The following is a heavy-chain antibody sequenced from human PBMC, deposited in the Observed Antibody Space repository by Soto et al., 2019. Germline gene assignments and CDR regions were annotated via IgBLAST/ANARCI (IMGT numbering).Heavy chain of an antibody. J-gene: IGHJ4*02. Sequence: GGSLRLSCAASGFTFSSYAMSWVRQAPGKGLEWVSAISGSGGSTYYADSVKGRFTISRDNSKNTLYLQMNSLRAEDTAVYYCAKYSSLLWFGESHFDYWGQGTLVTVSS. CDR2: ISGSGGST. CDR1: GFTFSSYA. V-gene: IGHV3-23*01. D-gene: IGHD3-10*01. CDR3: AKYSSLLWFGESHFDY.